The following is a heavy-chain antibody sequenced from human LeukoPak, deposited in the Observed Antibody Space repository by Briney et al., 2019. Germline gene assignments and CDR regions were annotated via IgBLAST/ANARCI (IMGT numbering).Heavy chain of an antibody. CDR2: IYYTGST. CDR1: GGSISSLY. J-gene: IGHJ4*02. Sequence: SETLSLTCSVSGGSISSLYWSWIRQPPGKGLEWNGYIYYTGSTNYNPSLKSRVTGFVDTSKNQVSLRLSSVTAADTAVYYCARHGTISSESYFDYWGQGALVTVSS. CDR3: ARHGTISSESYFDY. V-gene: IGHV4-59*08. D-gene: IGHD1-14*01.